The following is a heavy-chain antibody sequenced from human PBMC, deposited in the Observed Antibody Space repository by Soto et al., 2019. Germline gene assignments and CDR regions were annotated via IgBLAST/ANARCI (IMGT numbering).Heavy chain of an antibody. CDR2: IIPIFGIK. Sequence: QMQLVQSGAEVKERGSSVKISCKTSGGTFNTYALTWVRQAPGQGLEWIGGIIPIFGIKNVAQRFQGRVTINADESLTTAYMEMTSRRSDDTAVYYCAKEAGDHWGQGTLVTVSS. D-gene: IGHD3-10*01. V-gene: IGHV1-69*01. J-gene: IGHJ4*02. CDR1: GGTFNTYA. CDR3: AKEAGDH.